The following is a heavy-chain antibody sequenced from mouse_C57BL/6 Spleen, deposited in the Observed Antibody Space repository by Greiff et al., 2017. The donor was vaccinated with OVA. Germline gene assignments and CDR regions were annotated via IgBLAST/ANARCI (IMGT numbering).Heavy chain of an antibody. CDR3: ARWGGREGYAMDY. V-gene: IGHV1-72*01. Sequence: VQLQQPGAELVKPGASVKLSCKASGYTFTSYWMHWVKQRPGRGLEWLGRIDPNSGGTKYNEKFKSKATLTVDKPSSTAYMQLSSLTSEDSAVYYCARWGGREGYAMDYWGQGTSVTVSS. D-gene: IGHD3-3*01. J-gene: IGHJ4*01. CDR1: GYTFTSYW. CDR2: IDPNSGGT.